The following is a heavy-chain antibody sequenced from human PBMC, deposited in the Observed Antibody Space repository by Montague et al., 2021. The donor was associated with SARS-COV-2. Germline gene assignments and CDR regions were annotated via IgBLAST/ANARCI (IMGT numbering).Heavy chain of an antibody. Sequence: SETLSLTCTVSGGSVGSSHYYWAWIRQPPGKGLEWIGTIYYSGSTYYNPHPRSRVTIDVDASTNQFSLKLHSATAAATAVYFCARGLYNGNYEHWFDTWGQGTLVTVSS. CDR3: ARGLYNGNYEHWFDT. D-gene: IGHD1-7*01. J-gene: IGHJ5*02. CDR1: GGSVGSSHYY. V-gene: IGHV4-39*01. CDR2: IYYSGST.